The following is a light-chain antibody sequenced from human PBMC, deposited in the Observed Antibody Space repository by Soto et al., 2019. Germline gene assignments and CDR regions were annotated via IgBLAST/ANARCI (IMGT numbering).Light chain of an antibody. CDR2: GVT. Sequence: QSALTQPASVSGSPGQSITISCTGTSIDVGDYNYVSWYQQHPGKAPKLMICGVTNRPSGVSNRFSGSKSGNTASLTISGLQTDDDADYYCSSYASSSSVVFGGGTKLTVL. CDR1: SIDVGDYNY. J-gene: IGLJ3*02. V-gene: IGLV2-14*01. CDR3: SSYASSSSVV.